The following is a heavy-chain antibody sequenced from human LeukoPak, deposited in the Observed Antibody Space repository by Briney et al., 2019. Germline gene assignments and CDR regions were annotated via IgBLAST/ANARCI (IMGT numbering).Heavy chain of an antibody. V-gene: IGHV4-34*01. D-gene: IGHD4-17*01. CDR2: INHSGST. CDR1: GGSINSGY. Sequence: KPSETLSLTCSVSGGSINSGYWSWIRQPPGKWLEWIGEINHSGSTNYNRSLKSRVTISVDTSKNQFSLKLSSVTAADTAVYYCARKGPGATVTTTIMGFDYWGQGTLVTVSS. CDR3: ARKGPGATVTTTIMGFDY. J-gene: IGHJ4*02.